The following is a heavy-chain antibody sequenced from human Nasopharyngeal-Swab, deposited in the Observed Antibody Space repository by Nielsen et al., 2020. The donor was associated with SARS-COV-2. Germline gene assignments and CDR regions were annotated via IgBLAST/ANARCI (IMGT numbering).Heavy chain of an antibody. Sequence: WIRQPPGKGLEWVSVIYSGGSTYYADSVKGRFTISRHNSKNTLYLQMNSLRAEDTAVYYCARGGAPQGYSYAPGSLDWSDPWGQGTLVTVSS. V-gene: IGHV3-53*04. J-gene: IGHJ5*02. D-gene: IGHD5-18*01. CDR2: IYSGGST. CDR3: ARGGAPQGYSYAPGSLDWSDP.